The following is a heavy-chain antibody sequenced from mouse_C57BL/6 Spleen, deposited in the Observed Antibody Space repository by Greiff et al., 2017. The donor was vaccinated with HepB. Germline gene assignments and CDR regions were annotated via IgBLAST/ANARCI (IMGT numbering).Heavy chain of an antibody. CDR2: INSNGGST. CDR3: ARMARTIN. Sequence: EVQGVESGGGLVQPGGSLKLSCAASGFTFSSYGMSWVRQTPDKRLELVATINSNGGSTYYPDSVKGRFTISRDNAKNTLYLQMSSLKSEDTAIYDCARMARTINWGQGTTLTVSS. J-gene: IGHJ2*01. CDR1: GFTFSSYG. V-gene: IGHV5-6-3*01.